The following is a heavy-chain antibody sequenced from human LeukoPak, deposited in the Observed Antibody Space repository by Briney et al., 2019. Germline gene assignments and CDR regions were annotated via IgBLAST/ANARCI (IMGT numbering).Heavy chain of an antibody. J-gene: IGHJ2*01. V-gene: IGHV4-59*01. D-gene: IGHD6-19*01. CDR1: GGSISSYY. Sequence: PSETLSLTCTVSGGSISSYYWSWIRQPPGKGLEWIGYIYYSGSTNYNPSLKSRVTISVDTSKNQFSLKLSSVTAADTAVYYCARWSSGWTRGAPELIWYFDLWGRGTLATVSS. CDR3: ARWSSGWTRGAPELIWYFDL. CDR2: IYYSGST.